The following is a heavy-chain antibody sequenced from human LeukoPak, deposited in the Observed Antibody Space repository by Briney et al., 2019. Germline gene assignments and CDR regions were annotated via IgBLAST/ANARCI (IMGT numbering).Heavy chain of an antibody. CDR2: IRYDGRNK. J-gene: IGHJ4*02. D-gene: IGHD4-17*01. CDR1: GFTFRSYE. CDR3: AKEIWPTVTTPGHTHFDY. Sequence: PGGSLRLSCEDSGFTFRSYEMNWVRQAPGKGLEWVAFIRYDGRNKYYADSVKGRFTISRDNSKNTLCLQMNSLRAEDTAVYYCAKEIWPTVTTPGHTHFDYWGQGTLVTVSS. V-gene: IGHV3-30*02.